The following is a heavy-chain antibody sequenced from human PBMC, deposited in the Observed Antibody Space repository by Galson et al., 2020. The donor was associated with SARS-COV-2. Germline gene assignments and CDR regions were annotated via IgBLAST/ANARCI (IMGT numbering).Heavy chain of an antibody. Sequence: GGSLRLSCVASGFTFSGAVIHWVRQAAGKGLEWVGRIRSRTNNYATGYAASVKGRFIISRDDSKKTAYLQMSSLKTEDTAVYYCTTINYWGQGTLVTVSS. V-gene: IGHV3-73*01. CDR1: GFTFSGAV. J-gene: IGHJ4*02. CDR3: TTINY. CDR2: IRSRTNNYAT.